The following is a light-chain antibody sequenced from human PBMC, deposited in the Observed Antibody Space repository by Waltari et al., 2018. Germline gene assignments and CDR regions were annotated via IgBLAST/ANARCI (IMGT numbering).Light chain of an antibody. V-gene: IGKV3-20*01. J-gene: IGKJ1*01. CDR2: GAS. Sequence: EVVLTQSPGTLSLSPGERATLSCRASQSVSGALAWYQQNPGQAPRLFIYGASNRATGIPDRFSGSGSGTDFSLIISRLEPEDFAVYYCQHYVSLPVTFGQGTKVEIK. CDR1: QSVSGA. CDR3: QHYVSLPVT.